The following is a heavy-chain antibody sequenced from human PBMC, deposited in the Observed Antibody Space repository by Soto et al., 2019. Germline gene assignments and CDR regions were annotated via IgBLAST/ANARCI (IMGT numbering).Heavy chain of an antibody. CDR1: GNRFTRYW. CDR2: IYPGDSDT. D-gene: IGHD5-18*01. J-gene: IGHJ5*02. Sequence: WESLTMTYTCSGNRFTRYWIGWVRQMPGKGLEWMGIIYPGDSDTRYSPSFQGQVTISADKSISTAYLQWSSLKASDTAMYYCARHPYVDTAMVAWFDPWGQGTLVTVSS. V-gene: IGHV5-51*01. CDR3: ARHPYVDTAMVAWFDP.